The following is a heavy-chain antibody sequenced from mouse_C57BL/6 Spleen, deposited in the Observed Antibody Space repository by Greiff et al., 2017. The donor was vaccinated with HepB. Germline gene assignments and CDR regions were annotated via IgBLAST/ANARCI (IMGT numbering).Heavy chain of an antibody. D-gene: IGHD4-1*01. CDR1: GYSITSDY. V-gene: IGHV3-8*01. J-gene: IGHJ1*03. CDR3: ARYRLGRGWYFDV. Sequence: VQLKESGPGLAKPSQTLSLTCSVTGYSITSDYWNWIRKFPGNKLEYMGYISYSGSTYYNPSLKSRISITRDTSKNQYYLQFNSVTTEDTATYYCARYRLGRGWYFDVWGTGTTVTVSS. CDR2: ISYSGST.